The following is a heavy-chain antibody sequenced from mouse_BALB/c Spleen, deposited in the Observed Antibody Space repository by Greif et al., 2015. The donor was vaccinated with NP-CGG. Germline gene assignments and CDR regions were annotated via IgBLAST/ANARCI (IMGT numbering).Heavy chain of an antibody. CDR1: GYTFTSYW. Sequence: QVQLQQSRAELVKPGAPVKLSCKASGYTFTSYWMNWVKQRPGRGLEWIGRIDPSDSETHYNQKFKDKATLTVDKSSSTAYIQLSSLTSEDSAVYYCASGGNYDYFDYWGQGTTLTVSS. J-gene: IGHJ2*01. D-gene: IGHD2-1*01. V-gene: IGHV1-69*02. CDR2: IDPSDSET. CDR3: ASGGNYDYFDY.